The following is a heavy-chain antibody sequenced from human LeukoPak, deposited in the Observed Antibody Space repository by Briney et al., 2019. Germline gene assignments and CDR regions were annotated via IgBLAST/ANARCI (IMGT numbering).Heavy chain of an antibody. CDR1: GFTFSSYS. D-gene: IGHD6-13*01. CDR3: ARVTQQLENFDY. Sequence: GVSLRLSCAASGFTFSSYSMNWVRQAPGKGLEWVSYISSSSSTIYYAGSVKGRFTISRDNAKTSLYLQMNSLRDEDTAVYYCARVTQQLENFDYWGQGTLVTVSS. J-gene: IGHJ4*02. CDR2: ISSSSSTI. V-gene: IGHV3-48*02.